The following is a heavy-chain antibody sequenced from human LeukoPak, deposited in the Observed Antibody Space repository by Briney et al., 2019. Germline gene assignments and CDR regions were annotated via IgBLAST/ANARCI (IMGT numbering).Heavy chain of an antibody. Sequence: GGSLRLSCAASGFTVSSNYMNWVRQAPGKGLEWVSMIFSGGRTYYADPVKGRFTISKYDSTNTLYLQLNSLRAEETAVYYCARYNDSSGPSSRGAFWIWGQGTMVTVSS. CDR1: GFTVSSNY. J-gene: IGHJ3*02. D-gene: IGHD3-22*01. V-gene: IGHV3-53*01. CDR3: ARYNDSSGPSSRGAFWI. CDR2: IFSGGRT.